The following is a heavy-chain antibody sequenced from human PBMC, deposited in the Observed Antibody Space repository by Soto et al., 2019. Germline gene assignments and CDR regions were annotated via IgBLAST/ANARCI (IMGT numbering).Heavy chain of an antibody. CDR3: ARAYGDYVFDY. V-gene: IGHV4-59*01. CDR2: IYYSGST. Sequence: SETLSLTCTVSGGSISSYYWSWIRQPPGKGLEWIGYIYYSGSTNYNPSLKSRVTISVGTSKNQFSLKLSSVTAADTAVYYCARAYGDYVFDYWGQGTLVTVS. J-gene: IGHJ4*02. CDR1: GGSISSYY. D-gene: IGHD4-17*01.